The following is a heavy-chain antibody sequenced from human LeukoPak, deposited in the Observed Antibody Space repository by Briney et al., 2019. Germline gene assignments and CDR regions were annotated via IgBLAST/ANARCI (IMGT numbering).Heavy chain of an antibody. V-gene: IGHV4-34*01. Sequence: SQTLSLTCAVFGGSFSGYYWNWTRQPPGKGLEWIGRINHGGSTNYNPSLKSRVTISVDTSKNQFSLKLSSVTAADTAVYYCARGNYYGSGTLGAFDIWGQGTMVTVSS. CDR1: GGSFSGYY. CDR3: ARGNYYGSGTLGAFDI. J-gene: IGHJ3*02. D-gene: IGHD3-10*01. CDR2: INHGGST.